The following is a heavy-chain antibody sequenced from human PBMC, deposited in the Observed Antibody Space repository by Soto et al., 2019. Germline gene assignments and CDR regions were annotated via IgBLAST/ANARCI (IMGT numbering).Heavy chain of an antibody. J-gene: IGHJ4*02. CDR3: AKGFHIKFGTILPPWYFDY. D-gene: IGHD3-16*01. CDR2: ISGSDGIT. V-gene: IGHV3-23*01. Sequence: EVQLLESGGGLIQPGGSLRLSCAAYGFTFSSYAMSWVRQAPGKGLEWVSSISGSDGITYYGDSVKGRFTISRDNSKNTLYLQMNSLRADDTAVYFCAKGFHIKFGTILPPWYFDYWGQGTLVTVSS. CDR1: GFTFSSYA.